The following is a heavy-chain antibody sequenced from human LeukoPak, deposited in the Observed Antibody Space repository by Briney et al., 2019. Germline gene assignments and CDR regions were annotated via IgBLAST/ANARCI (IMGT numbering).Heavy chain of an antibody. CDR2: ISSGSSAI. V-gene: IGHV3-21*01. J-gene: IGHJ4*02. CDR3: ARGHTAVTRHFDF. D-gene: IGHD4-17*01. CDR1: GFTFSGYG. Sequence: GGTLRLSCAASGFTFSGYGMSWVRQAPGKGLEWVSIISSGSSAIFSADALKGRFTISRDDAKNLLYLDMNSLRAEDTAVYYCARGHTAVTRHFDFWGQGTLVTVSS.